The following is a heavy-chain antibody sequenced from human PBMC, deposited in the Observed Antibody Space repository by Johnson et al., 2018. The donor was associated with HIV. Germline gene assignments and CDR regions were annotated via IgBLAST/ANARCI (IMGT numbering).Heavy chain of an antibody. D-gene: IGHD6-19*01. Sequence: VQLVESGGGLVQPGRSLRLSCAASGFTFDDYAMHWVRQAPGKGLEWVSGISWNSGSIGYADSVKGRFTISRDNAKNSLYLQMYSLRDEDTALYYCAKDWLRDSSGWNAFDIWGQWTMVTVSS. CDR1: GFTFDDYA. V-gene: IGHV3-9*01. CDR2: ISWNSGSI. J-gene: IGHJ3*02. CDR3: AKDWLRDSSGWNAFDI.